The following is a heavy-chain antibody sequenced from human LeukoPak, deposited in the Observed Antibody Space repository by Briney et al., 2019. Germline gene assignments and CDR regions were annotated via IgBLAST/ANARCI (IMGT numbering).Heavy chain of an antibody. J-gene: IGHJ4*02. CDR2: IYYSGST. V-gene: IGHV4-59*08. D-gene: IGHD5-24*01. CDR3: ARRRDGYKLAYYFDY. Sequence: SETLSLTCTVSGGSISSYYWSWIRQPPGKGLEWIGYIYYSGSTNYNPSLKSRVTISVDTSKNQFSLKLSSVTAADTAVYYCARRRDGYKLAYYFDYWGQGTLVTVSS. CDR1: GGSISSYY.